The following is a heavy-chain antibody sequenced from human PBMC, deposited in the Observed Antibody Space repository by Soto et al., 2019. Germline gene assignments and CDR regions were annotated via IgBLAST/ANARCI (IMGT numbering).Heavy chain of an antibody. CDR1: AFTFLSYG. D-gene: IGHD1-7*01. CDR3: VKDQDWNYASNDAFDI. Sequence: SLRLSCYGSAFTFLSYGMHWVRQAPGKGLEYVSAIGSNGGSTYYADSVKGRFTISRDNSKNTLYLQMSSLRAEDTAMYYCVKDQDWNYASNDAFDIWGQGTMVTVSS. J-gene: IGHJ3*02. V-gene: IGHV3-64D*06. CDR2: IGSNGGST.